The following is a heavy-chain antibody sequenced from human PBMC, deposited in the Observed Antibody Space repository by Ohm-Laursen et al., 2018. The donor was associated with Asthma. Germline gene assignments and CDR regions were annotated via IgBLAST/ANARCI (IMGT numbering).Heavy chain of an antibody. V-gene: IGHV3-30-3*01. Sequence: SLRLSCAASGFTFSSYAMHWVRQAPGKGLEWVAVISYDGSNKYYADSVNGRFTVSRDDSKNTLYLQMNSLRPDDTAVYYCARGDYGDYPVYFDYWGQGTLVTFSS. CDR1: GFTFSSYA. CDR2: ISYDGSNK. D-gene: IGHD4-17*01. J-gene: IGHJ4*02. CDR3: ARGDYGDYPVYFDY.